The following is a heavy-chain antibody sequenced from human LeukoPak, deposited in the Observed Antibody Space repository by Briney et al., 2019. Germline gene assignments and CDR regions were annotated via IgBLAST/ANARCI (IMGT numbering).Heavy chain of an antibody. CDR1: GFTFSNAW. V-gene: IGHV3-15*01. J-gene: IGHJ4*01. CDR2: IKSKTDGGTT. CDR3: TTAIHSSGWYSTFDY. D-gene: IGHD6-19*01. Sequence: GGSLRLSCAASGFTFSNAWMSWVRQAPGKGLEWVGRIKSKTDGGTTDYAAPVKGRFTISRDDSKNTLYLQMNSLKTDDTAVYYCTTAIHSSGWYSTFDYWGQGTLVTVSS.